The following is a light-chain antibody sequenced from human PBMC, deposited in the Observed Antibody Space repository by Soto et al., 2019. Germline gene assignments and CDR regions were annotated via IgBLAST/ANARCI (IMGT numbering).Light chain of an antibody. CDR1: SSDVGNYNL. CDR3: CSYAGSSTVV. CDR2: EGS. V-gene: IGLV2-23*01. Sequence: QSALTQPASVSGSPGQSITISCTGTSSDVGNYNLVSWYQQHPGKAPKLMIYEGSKWPSGVSNRFSGSKSGNTASLTISGLQAEDEADYYCCSYAGSSTVVFGGGTKVTVL. J-gene: IGLJ2*01.